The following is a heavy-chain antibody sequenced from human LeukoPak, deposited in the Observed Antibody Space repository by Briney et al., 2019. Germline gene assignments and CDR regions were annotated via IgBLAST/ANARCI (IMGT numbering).Heavy chain of an antibody. CDR1: GASISGYY. CDR3: AGGEEWDKGCAGY. Sequence: PSETLSLTCTVSGASISGYYWSWIRQPPGKGLEGIGFIHYSGSSNSNPSLKSRVTISVDTSKRQFSLRLTSVTAADTAVYYCAGGEEWDKGCAGYWGQGTLITVSS. J-gene: IGHJ4*02. V-gene: IGHV4-59*01. CDR2: IHYSGSS. D-gene: IGHD1-26*01.